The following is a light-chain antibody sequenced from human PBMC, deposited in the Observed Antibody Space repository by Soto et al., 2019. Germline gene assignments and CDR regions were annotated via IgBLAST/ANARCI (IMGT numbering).Light chain of an antibody. Sequence: DIPMTQSLSSLSASVGDSVTITCRASQFISTYLNWYQQKLGKAPKLLIYAASSLQRGVPSRFSGSGSGTDFTLTISSLQPEDFATYYCQQSHSAPLTFGGGTKVEIE. CDR3: QQSHSAPLT. V-gene: IGKV1-39*01. CDR1: QFISTY. J-gene: IGKJ4*01. CDR2: AAS.